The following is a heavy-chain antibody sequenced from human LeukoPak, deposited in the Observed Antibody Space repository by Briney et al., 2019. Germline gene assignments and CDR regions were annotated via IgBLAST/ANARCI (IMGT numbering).Heavy chain of an antibody. CDR3: ARGSYYYDSSGYYGMDV. Sequence: ASVNVSCKASGYTFTSYDINWVRQATGQGLEWMGWMNPNSGNTGYAQKFQGRVTMTRNTSISTAYMELSSLRSEDTAVYYCARGSYYYDSSGYYGMDVWGKGTTVTVSS. V-gene: IGHV1-8*01. D-gene: IGHD3-22*01. CDR2: MNPNSGNT. CDR1: GYTFTSYD. J-gene: IGHJ6*04.